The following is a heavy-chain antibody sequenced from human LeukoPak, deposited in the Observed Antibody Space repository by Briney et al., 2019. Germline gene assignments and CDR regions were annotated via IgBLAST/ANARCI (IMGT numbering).Heavy chain of an antibody. V-gene: IGHV4-39*07. J-gene: IGHJ6*02. CDR1: GGSISSSSYY. CDR3: ARERTAGSGSRYYYYGMDV. D-gene: IGHD3-10*01. Sequence: KPSETLSLTCTVSGGSISSSSYYWGWIRQPPGKGLEWIGSIYYSGSTYYNPSLKSRVTMSVDTSKNQFSLKLSSVTAADTAVYYCARERTAGSGSRYYYYGMDVWGQGTTVTVSS. CDR2: IYYSGST.